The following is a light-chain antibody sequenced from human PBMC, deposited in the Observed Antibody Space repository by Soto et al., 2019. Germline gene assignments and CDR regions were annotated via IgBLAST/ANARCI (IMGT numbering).Light chain of an antibody. Sequence: DIVMTQSPDSLAVSLGERATINCKSSQSILYSSNNKNYLAWYQQKPGQPPKLLIYWASTRESGVPDRFSGSGSVTDFTLTINSLQAEDVAVYYCHHYYSTPVTFGQGTKLEIK. CDR2: WAS. J-gene: IGKJ2*01. CDR1: QSILYSSNNKNY. CDR3: HHYYSTPVT. V-gene: IGKV4-1*01.